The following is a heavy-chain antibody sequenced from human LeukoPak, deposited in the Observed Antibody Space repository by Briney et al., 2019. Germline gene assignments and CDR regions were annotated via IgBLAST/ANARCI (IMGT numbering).Heavy chain of an antibody. D-gene: IGHD3-3*01. J-gene: IGHJ6*02. CDR3: ARARGGVGSYYYYGMDV. V-gene: IGHV4-34*01. CDR2: IDHSGIT. CDR1: VGSFSGYH. Sequence: SETLSLTCAVYVGSFSGYHYNWLRQPPGMGLEWIGEIDHSGITKYNPSLKSRVTISVVTSKNQFSLRLSSVTVADTAVYYCARARGGVGSYYYYGMDVWGQGTTVTVSS.